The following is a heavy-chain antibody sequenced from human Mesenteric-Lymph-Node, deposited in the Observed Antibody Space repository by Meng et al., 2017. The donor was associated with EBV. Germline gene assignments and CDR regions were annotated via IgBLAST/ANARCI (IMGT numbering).Heavy chain of an antibody. V-gene: IGHV1-46*01. D-gene: IGHD2-21*01. J-gene: IGHJ4*02. CDR2: VNPSRGDT. CDR3: ARATEMTVVMSPYFDS. CDR1: GYSFTNYF. Sequence: VGVVQSVTGVRKPGASGRVSCKASGYSFTNYFITGVRRAPGHGLEWMGLVNPSRGDTTNAQKFQGRVSMTRDTSTTTLYMEMNSLRFDDTAMYYCARATEMTVVMSPYFDSWGQGTLVTVSS.